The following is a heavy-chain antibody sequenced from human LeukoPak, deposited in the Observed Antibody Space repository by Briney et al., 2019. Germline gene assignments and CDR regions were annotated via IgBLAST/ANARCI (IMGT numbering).Heavy chain of an antibody. Sequence: ASVKVSCKASGYTFTSYGISWVRQAPGQGLEWMGWISAYNGNTNYAQKLQGRVTMTTDTSTSTAYMELRSLRSEDTAVYYCARGEYSSGWAHWFDPWGQGTLVTVSS. CDR2: ISAYNGNT. V-gene: IGHV1-18*01. CDR1: GYTFTSYG. J-gene: IGHJ5*02. CDR3: ARGEYSSGWAHWFDP. D-gene: IGHD6-19*01.